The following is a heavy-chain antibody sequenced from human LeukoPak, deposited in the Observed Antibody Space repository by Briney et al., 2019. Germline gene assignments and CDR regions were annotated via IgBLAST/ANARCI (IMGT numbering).Heavy chain of an antibody. J-gene: IGHJ4*02. Sequence: GGSLRLSCAASGFTFDDYAMHWVRQAPGKGLEWVSGISWNSGNIGYADSVKGRFTISRDNAKNSLYLQMNSLRAEDTASYYCAKERGTTVTTRGYYFDYWGQGTLVTVSS. CDR1: GFTFDDYA. CDR2: ISWNSGNI. CDR3: AKERGTTVTTRGYYFDY. D-gene: IGHD4-17*01. V-gene: IGHV3-9*01.